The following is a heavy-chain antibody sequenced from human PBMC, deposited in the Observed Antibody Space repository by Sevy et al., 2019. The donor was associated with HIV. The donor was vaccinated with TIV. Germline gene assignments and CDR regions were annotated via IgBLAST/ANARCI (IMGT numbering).Heavy chain of an antibody. Sequence: ASVKVSCKASRSTFVSNDINWLRQAPGQGLEWMGWINTNTGNPTYAQGFTGRFVFSLDTSVSTAYLQISSLKAEDTAVYYCARGITELDYWGQGTLVTVSS. D-gene: IGHD3-10*01. CDR1: RSTFVSND. V-gene: IGHV7-4-1*02. J-gene: IGHJ4*02. CDR3: ARGITELDY. CDR2: INTNTGNP.